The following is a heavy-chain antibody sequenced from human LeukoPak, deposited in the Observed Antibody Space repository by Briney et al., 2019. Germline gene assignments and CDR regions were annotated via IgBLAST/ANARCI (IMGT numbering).Heavy chain of an antibody. J-gene: IGHJ6*03. CDR1: GGSLSGYY. CDR2: INQSGST. V-gene: IGHV4-34*01. Sequence: SETLSLTCAVYGGSLSGYYWSWIRQPPGKGPEWIGEINQSGSTNYNPSLTSRVTISVDTSKNQFSLKLSSVTAADTAVYYCAREVGYYDSSGSHHFYYYMDVWGKGTTVTVSS. D-gene: IGHD3-22*01. CDR3: AREVGYYDSSGSHHFYYYMDV.